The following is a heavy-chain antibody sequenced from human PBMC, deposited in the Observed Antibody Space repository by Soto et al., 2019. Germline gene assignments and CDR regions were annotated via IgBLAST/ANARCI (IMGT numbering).Heavy chain of an antibody. CDR3: ARREYCTSSSCPYYYYGMDV. J-gene: IGHJ6*02. V-gene: IGHV5-51*01. Sequence: GESLKISCKGSGYNFTTYWIGWVRQMPGKGLEWMGIIYPGDSDVRYSLSFQGQVTISADKSISTAYLRWNSLKASDTAMYYCARREYCTSSSCPYYYYGMDVWGQGTTVTVSS. CDR1: GYNFTTYW. D-gene: IGHD2-2*01. CDR2: IYPGDSDV.